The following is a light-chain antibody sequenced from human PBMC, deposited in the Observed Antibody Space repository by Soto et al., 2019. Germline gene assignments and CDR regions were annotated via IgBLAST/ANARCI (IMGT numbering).Light chain of an antibody. V-gene: IGKV2-28*01. CDR1: QSLLHSNGYNY. Sequence: DIVMTQSPLSLPVTPGEPASISCRSSQSLLHSNGYNYLDWYLQKPWQSPQLLIYLGSNRASGVPDRFSGSGSGTDFTLKISRVEAEDVGVYYCMRGLQTPSFGGGTKVDIK. CDR3: MRGLQTPS. J-gene: IGKJ4*01. CDR2: LGS.